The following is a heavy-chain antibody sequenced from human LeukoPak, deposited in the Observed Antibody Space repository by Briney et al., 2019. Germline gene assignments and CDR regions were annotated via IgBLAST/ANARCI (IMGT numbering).Heavy chain of an antibody. CDR3: ARYRGGHENGETFYDMDV. V-gene: IGHV4-59*08. CDR2: IYYGATT. J-gene: IGHJ6*03. D-gene: IGHD6-19*01. CDR1: GASITSSS. Sequence: SETLSLTCSVSGASITSSSWTWVRQPPRKGLEWIGYIYYGATTNYSPSLGSRATISVDASANQVSLSLTSVTAAATAVYYCARYRGGHENGETFYDMDVWGNGTTVTVSS.